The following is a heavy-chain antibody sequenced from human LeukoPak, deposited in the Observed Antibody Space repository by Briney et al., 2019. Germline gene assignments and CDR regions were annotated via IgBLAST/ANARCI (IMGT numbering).Heavy chain of an antibody. J-gene: IGHJ4*02. V-gene: IGHV4-59*01. CDR3: ARGGGGSWAPDKF. Sequence: SETLSLTCTVSGASISRYYWSWIRLSPGKGLEWIGDISDTGSTNYNPSLKSRITISGDTSKNQFSLKLLSVTAADTAIYYCARGGGGSWAPDKFWGQGALVTVSS. CDR1: GASISRYY. CDR2: ISDTGST. D-gene: IGHD2-15*01.